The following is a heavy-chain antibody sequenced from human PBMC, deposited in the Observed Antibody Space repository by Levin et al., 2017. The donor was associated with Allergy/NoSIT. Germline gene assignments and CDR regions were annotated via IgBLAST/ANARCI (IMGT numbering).Heavy chain of an antibody. V-gene: IGHV3-33*01. Sequence: SGGSLRLSCAASGFTFSSYGMHWVRQAPGKGLEWVAVIWYDGTNKYYAESVKGRFTISRDNSKNTLYLQMNSLRAEDTAVYYCARENPLDGDYVSNAMDVWGQGTTVTVSS. CDR3: ARENPLDGDYVSNAMDV. J-gene: IGHJ6*02. D-gene: IGHD4-17*01. CDR1: GFTFSSYG. CDR2: IWYDGTNK.